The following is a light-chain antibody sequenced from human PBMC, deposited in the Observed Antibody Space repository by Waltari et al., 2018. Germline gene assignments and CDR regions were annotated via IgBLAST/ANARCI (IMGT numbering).Light chain of an antibody. CDR1: RDIANN. CDR2: RAS. CDR3: QQGYDFPCT. Sequence: IQMTQSPSSLSASIGDTVTITCRASRDIANNLIWYQQQSGKAPKLLIYRASSLQSGVPSRFSCSGSGTDFSLTISSLQPEDFATYYCQQGYDFPCTFGRGTKVEIK. J-gene: IGKJ4*01. V-gene: IGKV1-6*02.